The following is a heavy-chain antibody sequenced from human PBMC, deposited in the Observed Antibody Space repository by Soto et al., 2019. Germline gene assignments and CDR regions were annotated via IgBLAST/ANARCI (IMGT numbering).Heavy chain of an antibody. J-gene: IGHJ4*02. CDR3: ASGASRWYPYFFDS. Sequence: QAQVVQSGAEVRKPGSSVTLSCKASEGTFNSYAIAWLRQAPGQGLEWMGGIIPYYNTLNYAQKLQDRVTITADDSTNTVYMELSSLRSDDTAVYFCASGASRWYPYFFDSWAQGTLVTVSS. V-gene: IGHV1-69*01. CDR1: EGTFNSYA. CDR2: IIPYYNTL. D-gene: IGHD6-13*01.